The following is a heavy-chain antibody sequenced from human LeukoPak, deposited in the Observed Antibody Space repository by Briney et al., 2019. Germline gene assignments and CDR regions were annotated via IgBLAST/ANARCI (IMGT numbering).Heavy chain of an antibody. CDR3: ARDPSP. CDR1: GGSFSGYY. V-gene: IGHV4-34*01. J-gene: IGHJ5*02. CDR2: INHSGST. Sequence: SETLSLTCAVYGGSFSGYYWSWIRQPPGKGLEWIGEINHSGSTNYNPSLKSRVTISVDTSKNQFSLKLSSVTAADTAVYYCARDPSPWGQGTLVTVSS.